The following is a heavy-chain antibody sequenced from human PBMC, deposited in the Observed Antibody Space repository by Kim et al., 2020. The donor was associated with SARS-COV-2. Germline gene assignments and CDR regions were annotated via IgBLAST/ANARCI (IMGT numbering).Heavy chain of an antibody. D-gene: IGHD2-2*01. CDR3: AREPAVPGAFDI. Sequence: YAQKLKGRVTMTTETTTSTAYMELRGLRSDDTAVYYCAREPAVPGAFDIWGQGKMVTVSS. J-gene: IGHJ3*02. V-gene: IGHV1-18*01.